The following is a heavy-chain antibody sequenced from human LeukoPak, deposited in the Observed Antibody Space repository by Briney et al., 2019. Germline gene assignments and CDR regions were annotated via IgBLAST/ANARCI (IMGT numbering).Heavy chain of an antibody. J-gene: IGHJ2*01. D-gene: IGHD1-26*01. Sequence: PGGSLRLSCAASGFTFSSYGMHWVRQAPGKGLEWVAVMSYDGSKEYYADSVKGRFTISRDSSKNTLFLHMNTLRAEDTAIYYCAKDRTVGASYWYFDLWGRGTLVTVSS. CDR3: AKDRTVGASYWYFDL. V-gene: IGHV3-30*18. CDR1: GFTFSSYG. CDR2: MSYDGSKE.